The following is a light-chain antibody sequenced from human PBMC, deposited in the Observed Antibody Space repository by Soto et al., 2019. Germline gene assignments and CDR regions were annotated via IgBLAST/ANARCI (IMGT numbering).Light chain of an antibody. V-gene: IGKV3-15*01. J-gene: IGKJ2*01. CDR3: QQYNDRLLKT. CDR2: GAS. CDR1: QSLRTT. Sequence: QDTLPLSLAGSAALSCRPIQSLRTTSVAWYQQKPGQAPRLRNYGASTRATGIPARFSGSGSGTEFTLTISILQHEDFATYYCQQYNDRLLKTFGQ.